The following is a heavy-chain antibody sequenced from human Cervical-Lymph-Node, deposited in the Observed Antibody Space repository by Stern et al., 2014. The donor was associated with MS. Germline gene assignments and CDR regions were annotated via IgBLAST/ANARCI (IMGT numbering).Heavy chain of an antibody. D-gene: IGHD1-26*01. Sequence: DQLVESGAEVKRPGSSVKVSCRASGGTVSSYAINWVRQAPGQGLEWMGGIIPIFGTTNYAQKFQGRVTIIADESTNTAYMELSRLKSEDTAVYYCATGADATYYFDLWGQGTLVTVSS. CDR2: IIPIFGTT. CDR1: GGTVSSYA. J-gene: IGHJ4*02. V-gene: IGHV1-69*01. CDR3: ATGADATYYFDL.